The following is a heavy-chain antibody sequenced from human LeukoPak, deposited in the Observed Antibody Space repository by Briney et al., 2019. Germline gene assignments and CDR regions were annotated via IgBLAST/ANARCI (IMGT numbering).Heavy chain of an antibody. V-gene: IGHV3-30*04. Sequence: PGGSLRLSCAASGFTFSSYAMHWVRQAPGKGLEWVAVISYDGSNKYYADSVKGRFTISRDNSKNTLYLQMNSLRAEDTAVYYCAKEYSSGWRGAEYFQHWGQGTLVTVSS. J-gene: IGHJ1*01. D-gene: IGHD6-19*01. CDR1: GFTFSSYA. CDR3: AKEYSSGWRGAEYFQH. CDR2: ISYDGSNK.